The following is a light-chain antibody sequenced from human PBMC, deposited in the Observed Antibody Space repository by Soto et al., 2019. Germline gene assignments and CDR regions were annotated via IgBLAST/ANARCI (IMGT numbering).Light chain of an antibody. J-gene: IGLJ2*01. CDR1: SSDIGGYNY. CDR2: DVS. V-gene: IGLV2-14*03. CDR3: SSYTSSSTRVL. Sequence: QSALTQPASVSGSPGQSVTISCTGTSSDIGGYNYVSWYQQHPGKAPKLVIYDVSDRPSGVSNRFSGAKCGNTASLTISGLRADDEADYYCSSYTSSSTRVLFGGGTKLTVL.